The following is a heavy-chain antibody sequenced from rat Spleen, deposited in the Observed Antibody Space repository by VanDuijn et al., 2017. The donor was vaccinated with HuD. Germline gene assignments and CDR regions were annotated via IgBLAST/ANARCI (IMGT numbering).Heavy chain of an antibody. CDR2: ISTGGGST. J-gene: IGHJ4*01. V-gene: IGHV5-31*01. CDR3: ARHYGGYSEYVMDA. CDR1: GFTFNNYW. Sequence: EVQLVESGGGLVQPGRSLKLSCVASGFTFNNYWMTWIRQAPGKGLEWVAYISTGGGSTYYRDSVKGRFTISRDNARSALYLQMNILRSEDTATYYCARHYGGYSEYVMDAWGQGASVTVSS. D-gene: IGHD1-11*01.